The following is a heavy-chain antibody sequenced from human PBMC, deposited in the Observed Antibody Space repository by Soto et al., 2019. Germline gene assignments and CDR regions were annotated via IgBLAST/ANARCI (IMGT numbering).Heavy chain of an antibody. CDR1: GFTFSSYS. J-gene: IGHJ3*02. V-gene: IGHV3-21*01. CDR2: ISSSSSYI. CDR3: ARPYMITFGGVIVKSAFDI. Sequence: GGSLRLSCAASGFTFSSYSMNWVRQAPGKGLEWVSSISSSSSYIYYADSVKGRFTISRDNAKNSLYLQMNSLRAEDTAVYYCARPYMITFGGVIVKSAFDIWGQGTMVTVSS. D-gene: IGHD3-16*02.